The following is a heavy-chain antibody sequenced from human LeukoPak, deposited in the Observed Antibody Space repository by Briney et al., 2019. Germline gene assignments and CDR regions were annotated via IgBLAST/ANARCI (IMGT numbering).Heavy chain of an antibody. CDR2: IYYSGST. J-gene: IGHJ4*02. V-gene: IGHV4-39*07. CDR3: ARIGYSGYDYEGYYFDY. CDR1: GGSISSSSYY. D-gene: IGHD5-12*01. Sequence: SETLSLTCTVSGGSISSSSYYWGWIRQPPGKGLEWIGSIYYSGSTYYNPSLKSRVTISVDTSKNQFSLKLSSVTAADTAVYYCARIGYSGYDYEGYYFDYWGQGTLVTVSS.